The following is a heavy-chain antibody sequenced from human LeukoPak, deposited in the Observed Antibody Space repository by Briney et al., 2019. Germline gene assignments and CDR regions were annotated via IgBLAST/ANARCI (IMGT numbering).Heavy chain of an antibody. CDR3: AKDLHPYGSGSYPLDY. Sequence: GGSLRLSCAASGFTFSSYSMNWVRQAPGKGLEWVSCISSSSSYIYYADSVKGRFTISRDNAKNSLYLQMNSLRAEDTAVYYCAKDLHPYGSGSYPLDYWGQGTLVTVSS. J-gene: IGHJ4*02. D-gene: IGHD3-10*01. CDR1: GFTFSSYS. V-gene: IGHV3-21*01. CDR2: ISSSSSYI.